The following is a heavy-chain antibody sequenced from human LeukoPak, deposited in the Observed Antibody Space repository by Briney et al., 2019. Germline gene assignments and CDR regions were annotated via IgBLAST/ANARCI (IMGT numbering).Heavy chain of an antibody. D-gene: IGHD2-2*01. CDR1: VDSVSSNSVT. V-gene: IGHV6-1*01. Sequence: SQTLSLTCAISVDSVSSNSVTWNWIRQSPSIGLEWLGRTYYRSTWYTDYAVSVRGRITVNPDTSKNQFSLHLNSVTPEDTAVYYCARRLTQYDCFDPWGQGILVTVSS. CDR2: TYYRSTWYT. J-gene: IGHJ5*02. CDR3: ARRLTQYDCFDP.